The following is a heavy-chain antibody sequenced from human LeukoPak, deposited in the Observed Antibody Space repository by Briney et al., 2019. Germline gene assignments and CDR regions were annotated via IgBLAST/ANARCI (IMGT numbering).Heavy chain of an antibody. Sequence: GGSLRLSCTASGFTVSNNYMSWVRQAPGKGLEWVSVIYSGGSTYNADSVKGRFIISRDNSKNTLNLQMNSLRVEDSAVYYCARDRYSYGYALDCWGQGTLVTVSS. D-gene: IGHD5-18*01. CDR2: IYSGGST. CDR1: GFTVSNNY. J-gene: IGHJ4*02. CDR3: ARDRYSYGYALDC. V-gene: IGHV3-66*02.